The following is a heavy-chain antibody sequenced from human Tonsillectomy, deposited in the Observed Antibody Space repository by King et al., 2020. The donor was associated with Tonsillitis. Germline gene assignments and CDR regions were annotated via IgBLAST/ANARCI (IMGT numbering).Heavy chain of an antibody. J-gene: IGHJ6*03. D-gene: IGHD3-22*01. CDR1: GFTFSNAW. CDR2: IKSKTDGGTT. Sequence: VQLVESGGGLVKPGGSLRLSCAASGFTFSNAWMSWVRQAPGKGLEWVGRIKSKTDGGTTDYAAPVKGRFTISRDDSKNTLYLQMNSLKTEDTAVYYCTTVSYYDSSGYFTYYYYYYYMDVWGKGTTVTVSS. CDR3: TTVSYYDSSGYFTYYYYYYYMDV. V-gene: IGHV3-15*01.